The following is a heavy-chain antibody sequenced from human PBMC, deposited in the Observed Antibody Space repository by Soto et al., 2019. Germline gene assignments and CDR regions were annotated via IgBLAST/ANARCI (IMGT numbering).Heavy chain of an antibody. Sequence: GGSLRLSCVASGFFLRDFGMHWVRQAPGKGLEWVSVIWYDGSNTYQGESVKGRFTMSRDISKNTLYLQMDSLRPEDTAVYYFVLAMAGNWNSSHYSDKGTLRTVSS. D-gene: IGHD1-7*01. CDR2: IWYDGSNT. CDR3: VLAMAGNWNSSHY. CDR1: GFFLRDFG. V-gene: IGHV3-33*01. J-gene: IGHJ4*02.